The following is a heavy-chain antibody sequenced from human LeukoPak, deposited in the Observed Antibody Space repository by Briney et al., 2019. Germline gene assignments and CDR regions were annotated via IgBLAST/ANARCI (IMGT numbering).Heavy chain of an antibody. J-gene: IGHJ6*02. CDR1: GYTFTSYG. CDR3: ARDYGGMVRGNYYYYGMDV. Sequence: ASVKVSCKASGYTFTSYGISWVRQAPGQGLEWMGWISAYNGNTNYAQKLQGRVTMTTDTSTSTAYMELRSLRSDDTAVYYCARDYGGMVRGNYYYYGMDVWGQGTTVTVSS. CDR2: ISAYNGNT. D-gene: IGHD3-10*01. V-gene: IGHV1-18*01.